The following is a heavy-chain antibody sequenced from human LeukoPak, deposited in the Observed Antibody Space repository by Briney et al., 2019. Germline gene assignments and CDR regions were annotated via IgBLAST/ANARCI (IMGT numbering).Heavy chain of an antibody. CDR1: GFTFSSYA. Sequence: GRSLRLSCAASGFTFSSYAMHWVRQAPGKGLEWVAVISYDGSNKYYADSVKGRFTISRDNAKNSLYLQMNSLRAEDTAVYYCARKAHGGRVWGSSRTGDAFDIWGQGTMVTVSS. J-gene: IGHJ3*02. CDR3: ARKAHGGRVWGSSRTGDAFDI. V-gene: IGHV3-30*04. CDR2: ISYDGSNK. D-gene: IGHD3-16*02.